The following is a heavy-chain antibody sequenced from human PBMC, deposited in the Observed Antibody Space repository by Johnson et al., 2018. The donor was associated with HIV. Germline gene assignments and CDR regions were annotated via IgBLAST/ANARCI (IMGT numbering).Heavy chain of an antibody. CDR2: INSDGSST. CDR1: GFTFSTNW. J-gene: IGHJ3*02. CDR3: ARVGQQSNAFDI. V-gene: IGHV3-74*01. Sequence: VQLVESGGDLVQPGGSLRLSCVGSGFTFSTNWMHWVRQAPGKGLVWVSRINSDGSSTSYAESVKGRFTISRDNAKNSLYLQMNSLKTEDTAVYYCARVGQQSNAFDIWGQGTMVTVSS. D-gene: IGHD6-13*01.